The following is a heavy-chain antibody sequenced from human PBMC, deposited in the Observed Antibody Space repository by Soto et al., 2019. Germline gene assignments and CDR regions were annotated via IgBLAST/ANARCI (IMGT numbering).Heavy chain of an antibody. CDR2: INPSGGST. Sequence: GASVKVSCKASGYTFTSYYMHWVRQAPGQGLEWMGIINPSGGSTSYAQKFQGRVTMTRDTSTSTVYMELSSLRSEDTAVYYCARVPDLGCSGGSCYFGYYYGMNVWGQGTTVTVSS. D-gene: IGHD2-15*01. CDR1: GYTFTSYY. J-gene: IGHJ6*02. V-gene: IGHV1-46*03. CDR3: ARVPDLGCSGGSCYFGYYYGMNV.